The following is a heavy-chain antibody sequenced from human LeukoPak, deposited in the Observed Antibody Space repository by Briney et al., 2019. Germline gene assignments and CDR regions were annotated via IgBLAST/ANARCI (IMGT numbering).Heavy chain of an antibody. CDR2: ISYDGSNK. CDR3: AKGILGYCSGGSCYDGVEYYYYGMDV. J-gene: IGHJ6*02. V-gene: IGHV3-30*18. Sequence: PGGSLRLSCTVSGFTFNNAWMSWVRQAPGKGLEWVAVISYDGSNKYYADSVKGRFTISRDNSKNTLYLQMNSLRAEDTAVYYCAKGILGYCSGGSCYDGVEYYYYGMDVWGQGTTVTVSS. CDR1: GFTFNNAW. D-gene: IGHD2-15*01.